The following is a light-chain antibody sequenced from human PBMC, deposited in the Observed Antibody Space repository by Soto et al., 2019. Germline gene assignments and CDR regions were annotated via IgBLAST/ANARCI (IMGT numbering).Light chain of an antibody. J-gene: IGKJ1*01. CDR3: QQYSTSSRT. Sequence: DIQMTQTPSTLSASVRDRVTITCRASQTVSTWLALYQQNPVKAPKVMIYDASRLENGVPPRFSGSGSGTEFTLTISSLQPDDFATYYCQQYSTSSRTFGQGTKVDIK. CDR2: DAS. CDR1: QTVSTW. V-gene: IGKV1-5*01.